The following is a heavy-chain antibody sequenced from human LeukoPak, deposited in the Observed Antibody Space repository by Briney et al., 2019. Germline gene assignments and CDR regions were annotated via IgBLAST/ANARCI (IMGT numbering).Heavy chain of an antibody. CDR3: AKDGTSWYEVNY. CDR2: ISYDGSNK. V-gene: IGHV3-30*18. CDR1: GFTFSSYG. J-gene: IGHJ4*02. D-gene: IGHD6-13*01. Sequence: PGGSLRLSCAASGFTFSSYGMHWVRQAPGKGLEWVAVISYDGSNKYYADSVRGRFTISRDNSKNTLYLQMNSLRAEDTAVYYCAKDGTSWYEVNYWGQGTLVTVSS.